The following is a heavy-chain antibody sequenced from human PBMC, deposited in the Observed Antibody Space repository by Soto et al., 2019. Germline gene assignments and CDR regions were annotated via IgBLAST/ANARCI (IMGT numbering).Heavy chain of an antibody. D-gene: IGHD2-15*01. CDR1: GFTFSSYS. Sequence: PGGSLRLCCAASGFTFSSYSMNWVRQAPGKGLEWVSSISSSSSYIYYADSVKGRFTISRDNAKNSLYLQMNSLRAEDTAVYYCARDWDYDCSGGSCLGYYYYGMDVWGQGTTVTVSS. V-gene: IGHV3-21*01. CDR2: ISSSSSYI. CDR3: ARDWDYDCSGGSCLGYYYYGMDV. J-gene: IGHJ6*02.